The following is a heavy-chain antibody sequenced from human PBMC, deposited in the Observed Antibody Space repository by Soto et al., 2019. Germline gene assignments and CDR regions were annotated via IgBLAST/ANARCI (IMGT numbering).Heavy chain of an antibody. Sequence: VQLQESGPGLLKPSETLSLTCTVSGDSVSNGYFYWSWIRQPPGKGLEWIGNIYYSGSTTYNPCVKNRVTISVDNSANQFSLRLRYVTAADTAVYSCARDVWAHSGIFGVRGIFDIWGQGKLVTVSS. CDR3: ARDVWAHSGIFGVRGIFDI. CDR1: GDSVSNGYFY. CDR2: IYYSGST. J-gene: IGHJ3*02. V-gene: IGHV4-61*01. D-gene: IGHD1-20*01.